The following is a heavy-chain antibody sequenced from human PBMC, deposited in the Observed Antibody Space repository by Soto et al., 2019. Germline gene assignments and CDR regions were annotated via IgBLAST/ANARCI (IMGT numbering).Heavy chain of an antibody. CDR2: INPSGGAT. J-gene: IGHJ4*02. Sequence: QVQLVQSGAEVKKPGASVKVCCKASGYTFTSYYMHWVRQAPGQGLEWVGIINPSGGATSYAQKFQGRVAMTRDTSTSTVYMELSSLRSEDTAVYYCARADDYVWGSYRYCDYWGQGTLVTVSS. D-gene: IGHD3-16*02. CDR1: GYTFTSYY. V-gene: IGHV1-46*01. CDR3: ARADDYVWGSYRYCDY.